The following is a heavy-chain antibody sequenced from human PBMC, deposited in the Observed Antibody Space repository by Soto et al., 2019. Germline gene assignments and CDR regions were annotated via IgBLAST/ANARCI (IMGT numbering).Heavy chain of an antibody. CDR1: GGTFSSYA. CDR3: ARGPFTPYSSGWYSGYYYGMDV. Sequence: SVKVSCKASGGTFSSYAVSWVRQAPGQGLEWMGGIIPIFGIANYAQKFQGRVTITADESTSTAYMELSSLRSEDTAVYYCARGPFTPYSSGWYSGYYYGMDVWGQGTTVTVSS. J-gene: IGHJ6*02. CDR2: IIPIFGIA. V-gene: IGHV1-69*13. D-gene: IGHD6-19*01.